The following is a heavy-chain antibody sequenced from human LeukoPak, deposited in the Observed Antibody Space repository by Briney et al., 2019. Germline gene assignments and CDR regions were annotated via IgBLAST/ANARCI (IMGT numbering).Heavy chain of an antibody. J-gene: IGHJ6*02. CDR2: IYYSGST. Sequence: SETLSLTCTVSGGSISSGDYYWSWIRQPPGKGLEWIGYIYYSGSTYYNPSLKSRVTISVDTSKNQFSLKLSSVTAADTAVYYCARGAYGSGSYSYGMDVWGQGTTVTVSS. CDR1: GGSISSGDYY. D-gene: IGHD3-10*01. CDR3: ARGAYGSGSYSYGMDV. V-gene: IGHV4-30-4*01.